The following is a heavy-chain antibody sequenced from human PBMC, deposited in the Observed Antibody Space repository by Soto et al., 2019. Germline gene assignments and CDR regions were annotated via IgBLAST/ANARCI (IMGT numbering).Heavy chain of an antibody. V-gene: IGHV1-69*13. D-gene: IGHD2-15*01. CDR2: IIPIFGTA. CDR3: ASSPVVVVVAATRYYFDY. J-gene: IGHJ4*02. CDR1: GGTFSSYA. Sequence: GASVKVSCKASGGTFSSYAISWVRQAPGQGLEWMGGIIPIFGTANYAQKFQGRVTITADESTSTAYMELSSLRSEDTAVYYCASSPVVVVVAATRYYFDYWGQGTLVTVSS.